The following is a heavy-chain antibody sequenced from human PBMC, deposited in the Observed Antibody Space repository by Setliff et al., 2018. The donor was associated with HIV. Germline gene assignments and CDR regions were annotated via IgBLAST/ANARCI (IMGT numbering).Heavy chain of an antibody. V-gene: IGHV4-31*03. CDR2: ILDSGST. J-gene: IGHJ3*01. Sequence: SETLSLTCTVSGASISSGGYYWNWIRQLPGKGLEWIGYILDSGSTYYNPSLRGRLSMSIDTSANQFSVELTSVTAADTALYFCARVPNWGSAPFAFDVWGLGTMVTVS. D-gene: IGHD7-27*01. CDR3: ARVPNWGSAPFAFDV. CDR1: GASISSGGYY.